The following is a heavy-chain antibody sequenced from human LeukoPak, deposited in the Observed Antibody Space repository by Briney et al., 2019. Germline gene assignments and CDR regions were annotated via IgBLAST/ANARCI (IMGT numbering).Heavy chain of an antibody. V-gene: IGHV3-30*03. CDR1: GFTFSSYG. CDR3: ARMHRYGRC. CDR2: ISYDGSNK. J-gene: IGHJ4*02. Sequence: HSGGSLRLSCAASGFTFSSYGMHWVRQAPGKGLEWVAVISYDGSNKYYADSVKGRFTISRDNSKNTLYLQMNSLRAEDTAVYYCARMHRYGRCWGQGTLVTVSS. D-gene: IGHD5-18*01.